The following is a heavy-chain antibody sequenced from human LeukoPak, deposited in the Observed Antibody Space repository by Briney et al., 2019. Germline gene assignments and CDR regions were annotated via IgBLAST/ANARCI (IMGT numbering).Heavy chain of an antibody. Sequence: GVSLRLSCAASGFTFSSFWMHWVRQAPGKGLVWVSRINSDGTSTSYADSVKGRFTISRDNAKNTLYLQMNSLRAEDTAVYYCARDLGYCSGGSCPWGQGTLVTLSS. D-gene: IGHD2-15*01. CDR2: INSDGTST. CDR1: GFTFSSFW. V-gene: IGHV3-74*01. CDR3: ARDLGYCSGGSCP. J-gene: IGHJ5*02.